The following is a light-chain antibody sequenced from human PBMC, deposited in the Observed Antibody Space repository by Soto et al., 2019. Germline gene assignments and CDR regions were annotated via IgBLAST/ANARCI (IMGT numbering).Light chain of an antibody. Sequence: DIRMTQSPATLSAAVRDRVTIGCRARQSSSGWLAWYQQKPGKAPKLLIYKASILESGVPSRFSGSGSATEFTLTISSLQPEDFASYYCQQYETFPLTFGGGTKV. CDR3: QQYETFPLT. CDR2: KAS. V-gene: IGKV1-5*03. J-gene: IGKJ4*01. CDR1: QSSSGW.